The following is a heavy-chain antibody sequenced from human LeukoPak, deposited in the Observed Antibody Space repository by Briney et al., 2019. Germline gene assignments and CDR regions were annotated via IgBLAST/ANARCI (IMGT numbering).Heavy chain of an antibody. CDR2: IYYSGST. D-gene: IGHD1-26*01. Sequence: SETLSLTCTVSGGSISSGNYYWSWIRKPAGKGLEWIGSIYYSGSTYYNPSLKSRVTISVDTSKNQFSLKLSSVIAADTAVYYCARVGVELLRSFDCWGQGTLVTVSS. CDR3: ARVGVELLRSFDC. CDR1: GGSISSGNYY. V-gene: IGHV4-39*07. J-gene: IGHJ4*02.